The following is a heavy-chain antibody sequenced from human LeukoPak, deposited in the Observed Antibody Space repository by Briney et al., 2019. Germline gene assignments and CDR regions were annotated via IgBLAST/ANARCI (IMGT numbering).Heavy chain of an antibody. D-gene: IGHD3-22*01. CDR3: ARGVVLGGSRFYSSGYFYWFDP. J-gene: IGHJ5*02. CDR1: GGTISSSSYY. Sequence: PSETLSLTCTVSGGTISSSSYYWGWIRQPPGKGLEWIGSIYYSGSTYYNPSLKSRVTISVDTSKNQFSLKLSSVTAADTAVYYCARGVVLGGSRFYSSGYFYWFDPWGQGTLVTVSS. CDR2: IYYSGST. V-gene: IGHV4-39*07.